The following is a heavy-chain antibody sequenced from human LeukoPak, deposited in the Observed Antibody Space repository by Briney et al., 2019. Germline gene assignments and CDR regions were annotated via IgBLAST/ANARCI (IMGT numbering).Heavy chain of an antibody. V-gene: IGHV6-1*01. CDR2: TYYRSKWYN. D-gene: IGHD6-19*01. Sequence: SQTLSLTCDISGDSVSSNNGAWNWIRQSPSRGLEWLGRTYYRSKWYNDYAGSLNGRITISPDTSKNQFSLHLNSVTPEDTAIYYCARDLGNTGWYTFNYWGQGILVTVSS. CDR1: GDSVSSNNGA. J-gene: IGHJ4*02. CDR3: ARDLGNTGWYTFNY.